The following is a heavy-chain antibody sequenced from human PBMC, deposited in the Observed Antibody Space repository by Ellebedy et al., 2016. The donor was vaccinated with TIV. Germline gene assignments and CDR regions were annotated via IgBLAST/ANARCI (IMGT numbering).Heavy chain of an antibody. CDR1: GFSFRSYW. CDR2: INQDGSQK. Sequence: GESLKISCAASGFSFRSYWMSWVRQAPGKGLEWVANINQDGSQKYYVDSVKGRFTISRDSAKNSLYLQMNSLRVDDAVMYYCATDGSYGDYLSPTHALTFWGQGTMVTVSS. CDR3: ATDGSYGDYLSPTHALTF. V-gene: IGHV3-7*01. D-gene: IGHD1-26*01. J-gene: IGHJ3*01.